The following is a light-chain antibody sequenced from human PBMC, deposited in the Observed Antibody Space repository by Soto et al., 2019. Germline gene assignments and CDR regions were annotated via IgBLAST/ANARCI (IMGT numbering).Light chain of an antibody. V-gene: IGKV1-5*01. CDR3: QQYNTYWA. Sequence: MTQSPATLSVSPGERATLSCRASQSIGRWLAWYQQKPGKAPNLLIYDASSLETGVPSRFSGSGSGTEFTLTISSLQPDDFATYYCQQYNTYWAFGQGTKVDIK. J-gene: IGKJ1*01. CDR2: DAS. CDR1: QSIGRW.